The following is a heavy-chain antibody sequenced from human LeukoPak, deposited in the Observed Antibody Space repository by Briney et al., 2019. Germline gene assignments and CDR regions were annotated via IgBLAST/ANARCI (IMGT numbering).Heavy chain of an antibody. Sequence: PSETLSLTCTVSGGSISNYYWNWIRQPAGKGLEWIGRIYTSGTTNYNPSLKSRVTMSVDTSKNQFSLRLSSVSAADTAVYYCARLEAVAGKSSGMDVWGQGTTVTVSS. CDR1: GGSISNYY. CDR2: IYTSGTT. CDR3: ARLEAVAGKSSGMDV. J-gene: IGHJ6*02. D-gene: IGHD6-19*01. V-gene: IGHV4-4*07.